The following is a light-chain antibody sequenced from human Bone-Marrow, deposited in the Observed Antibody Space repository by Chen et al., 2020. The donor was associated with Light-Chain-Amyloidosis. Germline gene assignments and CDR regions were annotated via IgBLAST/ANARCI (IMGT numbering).Light chain of an antibody. CDR2: RDT. V-gene: IGLV3-25*03. J-gene: IGLJ2*01. CDR3: QSADSSGTDEVI. CDR1: DLPTKY. Sequence: SYELTQPPSVSVSPGQAARITGSGDDLPTKYAYWYQQKPGQAPVLVIHRDTERPSGISDRFCGSSSGTTATLTISGVQAEDEADYHCQSADSSGTDEVIFGGGTKLTVL.